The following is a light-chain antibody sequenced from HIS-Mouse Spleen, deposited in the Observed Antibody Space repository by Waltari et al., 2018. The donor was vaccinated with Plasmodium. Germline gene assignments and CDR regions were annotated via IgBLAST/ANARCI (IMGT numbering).Light chain of an antibody. V-gene: IGKV1-39*01. CDR2: AAS. Sequence: DIQMTQSPSSLSASVGDRVTITCRASQTISNYLNWYQQKPGKAPKLLIYAASSLQSGVPSRFNCSGSGTHFTLTISSLQPEDFATYYCQQSYSTWTFGQGTKVEIK. CDR1: QTISNY. J-gene: IGKJ1*01. CDR3: QQSYSTWT.